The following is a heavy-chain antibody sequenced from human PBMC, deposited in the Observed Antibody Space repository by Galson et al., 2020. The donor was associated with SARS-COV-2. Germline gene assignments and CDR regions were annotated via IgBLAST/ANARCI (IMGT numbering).Heavy chain of an antibody. CDR2: INSDGNNT. J-gene: IGHJ4*02. CDR1: GFTFSSYW. Sequence: GESLKISCAASGFTFSSYWMHWVRQAPGKGLVWVSRINSDGNNTSYADSVKGRFTISRDNAKNTLYLQINSLRAEDTAVYYCTATRAYWGQGTLVTVSS. D-gene: IGHD1-26*01. V-gene: IGHV3-74*01. CDR3: TATRAY.